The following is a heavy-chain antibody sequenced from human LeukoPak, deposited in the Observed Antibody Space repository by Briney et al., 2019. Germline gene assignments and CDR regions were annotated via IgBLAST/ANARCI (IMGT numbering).Heavy chain of an antibody. CDR2: ISYDGSNK. V-gene: IGHV3-30*04. Sequence: GGSLRLSCAASGFTFSSYAMHWVRQAPGKGLEWAAVISYDGSNKYYADPVKGRFTISRDDSKNTLYLQMNSLRAEDTAVYYCAREVQTTVTTGGMDVWGQGTTVTVSS. CDR3: AREVQTTVTTGGMDV. CDR1: GFTFSSYA. D-gene: IGHD4-17*01. J-gene: IGHJ6*02.